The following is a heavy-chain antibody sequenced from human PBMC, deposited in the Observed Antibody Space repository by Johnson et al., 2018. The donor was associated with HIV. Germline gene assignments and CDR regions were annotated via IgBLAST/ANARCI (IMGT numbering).Heavy chain of an antibody. CDR1: GFTFSNYG. V-gene: IGHV3-33*08. Sequence: VQLVESGGGVVQPGRSLRLSCAASGFTFSNYGMHWVRQAPGKGLEWVAFIRYDGSNKYYADSVKGRFTISRDNSKNTLYLQTNSLRAEDTAVYYCALEAVRSTDAFDSWGQGTMVIVSS. CDR2: IRYDGSNK. D-gene: IGHD3-10*01. CDR3: ALEAVRSTDAFDS. J-gene: IGHJ3*02.